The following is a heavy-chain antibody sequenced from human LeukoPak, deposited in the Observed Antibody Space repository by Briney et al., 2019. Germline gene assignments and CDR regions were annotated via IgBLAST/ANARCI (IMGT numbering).Heavy chain of an antibody. CDR1: GGSISSGSYY. V-gene: IGHV4-61*02. J-gene: IGHJ4*02. CDR2: IYTNGST. CDR3: ARGGPRITMVRGVQWASFDY. D-gene: IGHD3-10*01. Sequence: KPSETLSLTCTVSGGSISSGSYYWSWIRQPAGKGLEWIGRIYTNGSTNYNPSLKSRVTISVDTSKNQFSLKLSSVTAADTAVYYCARGGPRITMVRGVQWASFDYWGQGTLVTVSS.